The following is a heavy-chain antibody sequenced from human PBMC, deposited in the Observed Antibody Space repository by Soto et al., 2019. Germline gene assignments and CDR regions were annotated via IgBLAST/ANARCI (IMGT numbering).Heavy chain of an antibody. Sequence: QVQLVESGGGVVQPGRSLRLSCAASGFIFTSYGMHWVRQAPGKGLEWVAFLADDGNRKYYLDSVKGRFTISRDSSQNTLFLQMDSLRIEDTAVYYCAKKGLSGAPGAHIDYWGQGTLVTVSS. CDR1: GFIFTSYG. V-gene: IGHV3-30*18. CDR3: AKKGLSGAPGAHIDY. J-gene: IGHJ4*02. D-gene: IGHD3-10*01. CDR2: LADDGNRK.